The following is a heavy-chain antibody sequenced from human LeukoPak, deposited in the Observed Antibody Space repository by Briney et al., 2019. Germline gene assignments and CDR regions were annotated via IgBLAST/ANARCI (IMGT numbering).Heavy chain of an antibody. Sequence: ASVKVSCKSSGFXLTGHFMHWLRQAPGQGLEWMGWVNGNSGATNYAQKFQDRVLMTRDTSINTVYMELSSLRTDDTATYYCARDFSWGPDCWGQGTLVTVSS. CDR3: ARDFSWGPDC. CDR2: VNGNSGAT. CDR1: GFXLTGHF. V-gene: IGHV1-2*02. J-gene: IGHJ4*02. D-gene: IGHD7-27*01.